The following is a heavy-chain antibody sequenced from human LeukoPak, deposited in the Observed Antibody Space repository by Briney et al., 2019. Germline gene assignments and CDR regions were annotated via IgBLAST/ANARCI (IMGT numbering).Heavy chain of an antibody. CDR3: AKDFDCTTDGYCFDY. J-gene: IGHJ4*02. D-gene: IGHD3-9*01. Sequence: GGPLTLPCTASGFTYSSYAMNWPRQAQGKGLEWVSDIRTGETFTYYGDSVKGRFTISRDNSRNTLYLQMNSLRADDTAVYYCAKDFDCTTDGYCFDYWGQGTLVTVSS. CDR2: IRTGETFT. CDR1: GFTYSSYA. V-gene: IGHV3-23*01.